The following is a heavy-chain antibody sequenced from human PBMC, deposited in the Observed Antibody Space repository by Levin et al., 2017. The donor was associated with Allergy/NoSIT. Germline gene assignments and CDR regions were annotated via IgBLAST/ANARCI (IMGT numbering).Heavy chain of an antibody. CDR1: GGSFSGYY. CDR3: ARVSGYFPDFRGLRVREYYFDY. CDR2: INHSGST. D-gene: IGHD5-12*01. V-gene: IGHV4-34*01. J-gene: IGHJ4*02. Sequence: PSETLSLTCAVYGGSFSGYYWSWIRQPPGKGLEWIGEINHSGSTNYNPSLKSRVTISVDTSKNQFSLKLSSVTAADTAVYYCARVSGYFPDFRGLRVREYYFDYWGQGTLVTVSS.